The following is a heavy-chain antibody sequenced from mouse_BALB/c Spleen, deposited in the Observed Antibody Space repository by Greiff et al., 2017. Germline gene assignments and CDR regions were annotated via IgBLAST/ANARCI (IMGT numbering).Heavy chain of an antibody. CDR1: GYTFTDYA. CDR2: ISTYYGDA. D-gene: IGHD2-2*01. V-gene: IGHV1S137*01. J-gene: IGHJ4*01. CDR3: ARRLREGHYYAMDY. Sequence: VQLQQSGAELVRPGVSVKISCKGSGYTFTDYAMHWVKQSHAKSLEWIGVISTYYGDASYNQKFKGKATMTVAKSSSTAYMELARLTSEDSAIYDCARRLREGHYYAMDYWGQGTSVTVSS.